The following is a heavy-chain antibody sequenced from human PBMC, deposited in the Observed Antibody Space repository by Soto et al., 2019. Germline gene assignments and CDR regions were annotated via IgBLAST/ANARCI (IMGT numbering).Heavy chain of an antibody. Sequence: VASLKFSCYASGYTFTGYYMHWVRQAPGQGLEWMGWINPNSGGTNYAQKFQGSVTMTRDTSIRTAYMGLSRLRSDDTAVYCCERGDIGKWLVTHYDMDAWGQGTTVTVSS. V-gene: IGHV1-2*02. D-gene: IGHD6-19*01. CDR1: GYTFTGYY. CDR2: INPNSGGT. CDR3: ERGDIGKWLVTHYDMDA. J-gene: IGHJ6*02.